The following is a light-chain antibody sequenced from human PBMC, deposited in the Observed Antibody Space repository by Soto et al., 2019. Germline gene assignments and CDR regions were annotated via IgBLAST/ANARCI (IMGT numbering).Light chain of an antibody. J-gene: IGLJ1*01. CDR1: SSDVGGYNY. CDR2: EVS. CDR3: SSYAGSNNPYV. Sequence: QSVLTQPPSASGSPGQSVTIPCTGTSSDVGGYNYVSWYQQHPGKAPKLMIYEVSKRPSGVPDRFSGSKSGNTASLTVSGLQAEEEAVYYCSSYAGSNNPYVFGTGTKVTVL. V-gene: IGLV2-8*01.